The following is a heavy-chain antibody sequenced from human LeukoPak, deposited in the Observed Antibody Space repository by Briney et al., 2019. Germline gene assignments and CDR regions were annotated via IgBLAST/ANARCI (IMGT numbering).Heavy chain of an antibody. CDR2: ISSSSSYI. V-gene: IGHV3-21*01. Sequence: GGSLRLSCAASGFTFSSYSMNWVRQAPGKGLEWVSSISSSSSYIYYADSVKGRFTISRDNAKNSLYLQMNSLRAEDTAVYYCVRDRSSGYYGLDYWGQGTLVIVSS. CDR1: GFTFSSYS. J-gene: IGHJ4*02. D-gene: IGHD3-22*01. CDR3: VRDRSSGYYGLDY.